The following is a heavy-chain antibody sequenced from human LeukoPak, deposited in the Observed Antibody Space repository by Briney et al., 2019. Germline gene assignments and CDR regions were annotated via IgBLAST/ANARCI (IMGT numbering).Heavy chain of an antibody. V-gene: IGHV4-4*07. CDR3: ARAFTDYGSGSYPSRNAFDI. CDR1: GGSISSYY. J-gene: IGHJ3*02. D-gene: IGHD3-10*01. Sequence: SETLSLTCTVSGGSISSYYWSWIRQPAGKGLEWIGRIYTSGSTNYNPSLKSRATMSVDTSKNQFSLKLSSVTAADTAVYYCARAFTDYGSGSYPSRNAFDIWGQGTMVTVSS. CDR2: IYTSGST.